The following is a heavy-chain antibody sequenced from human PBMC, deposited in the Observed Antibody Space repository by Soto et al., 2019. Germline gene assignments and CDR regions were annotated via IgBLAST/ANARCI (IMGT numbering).Heavy chain of an antibody. V-gene: IGHV4-59*08. CDR1: GGSISSYY. Sequence: SETLSLTCTVSGGSISSYYWSWIRQPPGKGLEWIGYIYYSGSTNYNPSLKSRVTISVDTSKNQFSLKLSSVTAADTAVYYCARHGLRGFGWFDPWGQGTLVTVSS. CDR3: ARHGLRGFGWFDP. J-gene: IGHJ5*02. D-gene: IGHD2-15*01. CDR2: IYYSGST.